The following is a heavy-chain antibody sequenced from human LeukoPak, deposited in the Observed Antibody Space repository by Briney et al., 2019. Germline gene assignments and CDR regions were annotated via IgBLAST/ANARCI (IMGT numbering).Heavy chain of an antibody. D-gene: IGHD2/OR15-2a*01. CDR3: AREGLNYVPQYDAFDI. CDR2: IWYDGSNK. J-gene: IGHJ3*02. V-gene: IGHV3-33*01. CDR1: GFTFSSYG. Sequence: GGSLRLSCAASGFTFSSYGMHWVRQAPGKGLEWVAVIWYDGSNKYYADSVKGRFTISRGNSKNTLYLQMNSLRAEDTAVYYCAREGLNYVPQYDAFDIWGQGTMVTVSS.